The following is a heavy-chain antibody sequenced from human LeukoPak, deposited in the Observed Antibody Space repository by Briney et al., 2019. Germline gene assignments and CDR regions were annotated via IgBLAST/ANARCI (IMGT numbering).Heavy chain of an antibody. V-gene: IGHV3-21*01. CDR1: GFTFSSYS. Sequence: GGSLRLSCAASGFTFSSYSMNWVRQAPGKGLEWVSSISSSSSYIYYADSVKGRFTISRDNAKNSLYLQMNSLRAEDTAVYYCARVPIFGVVIIHYFDYWGQGTLVTVSS. J-gene: IGHJ4*02. CDR2: ISSSSSYI. CDR3: ARVPIFGVVIIHYFDY. D-gene: IGHD3-3*01.